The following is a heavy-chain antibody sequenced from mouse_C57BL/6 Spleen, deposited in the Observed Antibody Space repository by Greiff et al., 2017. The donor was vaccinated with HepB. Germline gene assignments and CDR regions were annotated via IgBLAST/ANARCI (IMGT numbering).Heavy chain of an antibody. V-gene: IGHV1-53*01. Sequence: QVQLQQSGTQLVKPGASVKLSCKASGYTFTSYWMHWVKQRPGQGLEWIGNINPSNGGTNYNEKFKSKATLTVDKSSSTAYMQLSSLTSEDSAVYYCARNSYDYDWYFDVWGTGTTVTVSS. J-gene: IGHJ1*03. CDR2: INPSNGGT. D-gene: IGHD2-4*01. CDR3: ARNSYDYDWYFDV. CDR1: GYTFTSYW.